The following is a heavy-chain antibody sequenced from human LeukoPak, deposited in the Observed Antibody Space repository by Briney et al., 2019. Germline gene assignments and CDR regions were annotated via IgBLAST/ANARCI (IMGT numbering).Heavy chain of an antibody. CDR1: GFTFSSYA. J-gene: IGHJ6*03. CDR3: AKAASIAVAGTGYYYYYMDV. V-gene: IGHV3-30*04. CDR2: ISYDGSNK. Sequence: GGSLRLSCAASGFTFSSYAMHWVRQAPGKGLEWVAVISYDGSNKYYADSVKGRFTISRDNSKNTLYLQMNSLRAEDTAVYYCAKAASIAVAGTGYYYYYMDVWGKGTTVTISS. D-gene: IGHD6-19*01.